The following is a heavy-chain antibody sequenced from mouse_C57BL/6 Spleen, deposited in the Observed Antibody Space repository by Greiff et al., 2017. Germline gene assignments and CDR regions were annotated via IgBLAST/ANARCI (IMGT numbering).Heavy chain of an antibody. J-gene: IGHJ1*03. CDR2: IHPNSGST. D-gene: IGHD1-1*01. Sequence: QVQLKQPGAELVKPGASVQLSCKASGYTFTSYWMHWVKQRPGQGLEWIGMIHPNSGSTNYNEKFKSKATLTVDKSSSTAYMQLSSLTSEDSAVYYCARRSSYWYFDVWGTGTTVTVSS. CDR1: GYTFTSYW. V-gene: IGHV1-64*01. CDR3: ARRSSYWYFDV.